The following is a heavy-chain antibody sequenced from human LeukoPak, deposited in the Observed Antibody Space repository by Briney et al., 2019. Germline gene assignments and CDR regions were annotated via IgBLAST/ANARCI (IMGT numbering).Heavy chain of an antibody. D-gene: IGHD3-3*01. V-gene: IGHV1-18*01. J-gene: IGHJ4*02. Sequence: ASVKVSCKASGYTFTSYGISWVRQAPGQGLEWMGWINAYNGNTNYAQKLQGRVTMTTDTSTSTAYMELRSLRSDDTAVYYCARVRIFGVVHDYWGQGTLVTVSS. CDR3: ARVRIFGVVHDY. CDR1: GYTFTSYG. CDR2: INAYNGNT.